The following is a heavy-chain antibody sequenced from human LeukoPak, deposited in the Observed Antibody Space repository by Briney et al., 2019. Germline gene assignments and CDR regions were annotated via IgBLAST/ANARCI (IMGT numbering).Heavy chain of an antibody. Sequence: PGGSLRLSCAASGFTFSDYYMSWIRQAPGKGLEWVSYISSSGSTIYYADSVKGRFTISRDNAKNSLFLQMNSLRAEDTAVYYCATYSGYDRIFDYWGQGTLATVSS. J-gene: IGHJ4*02. D-gene: IGHD5-12*01. CDR3: ATYSGYDRIFDY. CDR2: ISSSGSTI. V-gene: IGHV3-11*04. CDR1: GFTFSDYY.